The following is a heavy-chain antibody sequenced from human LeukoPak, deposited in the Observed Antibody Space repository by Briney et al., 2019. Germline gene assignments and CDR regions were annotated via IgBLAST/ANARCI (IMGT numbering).Heavy chain of an antibody. J-gene: IGHJ4*02. CDR2: ISGSGGST. Sequence: PGGSLRLSCAASGFTFSSYAMSWVRQAPGKGLEWVSAISGSGGSTYYADSVKGRFTISRDNSKNTLYLRMNSLRAEDTAVYYCAKEYCSGGSCYVRVGYFDYWGQGTLVTVSS. D-gene: IGHD2-15*01. CDR1: GFTFSSYA. V-gene: IGHV3-23*01. CDR3: AKEYCSGGSCYVRVGYFDY.